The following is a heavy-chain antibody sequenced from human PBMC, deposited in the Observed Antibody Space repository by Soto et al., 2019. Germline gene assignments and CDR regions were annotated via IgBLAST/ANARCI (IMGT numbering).Heavy chain of an antibody. Sequence: QVQLVESGGGVVQPGRSLRLSCAASGFTFRSYVLHWVRQAPGKGLEWVAVISYDGSNRYYTDSVKGRFIISRDNSQNMLYLKMNTLSEEETAVYYGGRGHDPSAFVESLINYYFYGMDVWSQGTTVTVSS. CDR2: ISYDGSNR. J-gene: IGHJ6*02. V-gene: IGHV3-30-3*01. CDR3: GRGHDPSAFVESLINYYFYGMDV. CDR1: GFTFRSYV. D-gene: IGHD3-3*02.